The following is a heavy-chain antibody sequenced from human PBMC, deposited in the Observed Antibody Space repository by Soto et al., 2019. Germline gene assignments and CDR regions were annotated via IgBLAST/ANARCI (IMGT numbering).Heavy chain of an antibody. CDR1: GFTFSSYA. V-gene: IGHV3-23*01. Sequence: GGSLRLSCAASGFTFSSYAMSWVRQAPGKELEWVSTVGGRGVTTFYADSVKGRFTLSRDNSKNTLVLQMNSLRVEDTAVYYCAKRGDDFRSGYYYYFDYWGLGTLVTVSS. CDR2: VGGRGVTT. D-gene: IGHD3-3*01. J-gene: IGHJ4*02. CDR3: AKRGDDFRSGYYYYFDY.